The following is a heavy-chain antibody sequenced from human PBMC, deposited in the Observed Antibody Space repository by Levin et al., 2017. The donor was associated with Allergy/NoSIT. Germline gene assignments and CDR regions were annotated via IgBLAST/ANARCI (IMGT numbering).Heavy chain of an antibody. Sequence: GGSLRLSCAASGFTFSSYWMTWVRQAPGKGLEWVANIKQDGSEKYYVDSVKGRFTISRDNAKNSLFLQMNSLRAEERAVYHCARDHDYGDIWGQGTMVTVSS. CDR3: ARDHDYGDI. CDR2: IKQDGSEK. D-gene: IGHD4-17*01. J-gene: IGHJ3*02. V-gene: IGHV3-7*01. CDR1: GFTFSSYW.